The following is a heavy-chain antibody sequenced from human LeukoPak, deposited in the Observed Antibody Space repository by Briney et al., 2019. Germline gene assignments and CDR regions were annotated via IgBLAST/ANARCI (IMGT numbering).Heavy chain of an antibody. CDR1: GYSLTRYY. CDR2: INPNNGGT. V-gene: IGHV1-2*02. J-gene: IGHJ5*02. D-gene: IGHD5-12*01. CDR3: AKDQNTGYANNWFDP. Sequence: ASVKVSCKASGYSLTRYYIHWVRQAPGQGLEWMGWINPNNGGTNFAQKFQGRVTMTRDTSISTAYMELSRLRSDDTAIYYGAKDQNTGYANNWFDPWGQGTLVTVSS.